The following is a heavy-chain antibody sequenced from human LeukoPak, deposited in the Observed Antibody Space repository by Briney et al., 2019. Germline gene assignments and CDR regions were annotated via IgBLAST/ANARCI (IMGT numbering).Heavy chain of an antibody. CDR3: AREMVGYCSGGSCPFDY. V-gene: IGHV3-74*01. Sequence: GGSLRLSCAASGNYWMHWVRQAPGKGLVWVSHINSDGSWTSYADSVKGRFTISKDNAKNTVYLQMNSLRAEDTAVYYCAREMVGYCSGGSCPFDYWGQGTLVTVSS. J-gene: IGHJ4*02. CDR2: INSDGSWT. CDR1: GNYW. D-gene: IGHD2-15*01.